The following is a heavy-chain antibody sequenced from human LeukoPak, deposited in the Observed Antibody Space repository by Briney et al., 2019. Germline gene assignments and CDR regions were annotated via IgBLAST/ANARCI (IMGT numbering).Heavy chain of an antibody. CDR2: IYHSGST. J-gene: IGHJ2*01. V-gene: IGHV4-30-2*01. CDR3: ARVVRGQWLALGDWYFDL. D-gene: IGHD6-19*01. Sequence: SQTLSLTCAVSGGSISSGGYSWSWIRQPPGKGLEWIGYIYHSGSTYYNPSLKSRVTISVDRSRNQFSLKLNSVTAADTAVYYCARVVRGQWLALGDWYFDLWGRGTLVIVSS. CDR1: GGSISSGGYS.